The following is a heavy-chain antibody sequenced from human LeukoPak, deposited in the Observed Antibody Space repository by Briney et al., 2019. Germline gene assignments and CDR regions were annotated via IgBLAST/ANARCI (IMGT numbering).Heavy chain of an antibody. CDR2: INHSGST. D-gene: IGHD2-15*01. Sequence: SETLSLTCAVYGGSFSGYYWSWLRQPPGKGLEWIGEINHSGSTNYNPSLKSRVTISVDTSKNQFSLKLSSVTAADTAVYYCARGLAQSGDCSGGSCYSGAYYFDYWGQGTLVTVSS. V-gene: IGHV4-34*01. CDR1: GGSFSGYY. J-gene: IGHJ4*02. CDR3: ARGLAQSGDCSGGSCYSGAYYFDY.